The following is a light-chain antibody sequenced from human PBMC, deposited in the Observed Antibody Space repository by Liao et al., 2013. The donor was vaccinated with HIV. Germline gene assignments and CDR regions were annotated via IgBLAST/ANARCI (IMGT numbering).Light chain of an antibody. J-gene: IGLJ2*01. Sequence: SYELTQPPSVSVAPGKTATIACGGNNIGSKSVHWYQQQPGQAPVLVIHSDSDRPSGIPERFSGSNSGNTATLTISRVEAGDEADYYCQVWDSFSDHVVFGGGTKLTVL. CDR1: NIGSKS. V-gene: IGLV3-21*01. CDR2: SDS. CDR3: QVWDSFSDHVV.